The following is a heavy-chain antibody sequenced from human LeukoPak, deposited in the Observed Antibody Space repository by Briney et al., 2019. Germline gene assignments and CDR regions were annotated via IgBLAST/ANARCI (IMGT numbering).Heavy chain of an antibody. CDR1: GFTFSSYE. D-gene: IGHD1-26*01. CDR3: ARDEVGATTEFDY. CDR2: ISSSGSTM. V-gene: IGHV3-48*03. J-gene: IGHJ4*02. Sequence: PGGSLRLSCAASGFTFSSYEMNWVRQAPGKGLEWVSFISSSGSTMYYADSVKGRFTISRDNAKNSLYLQMNSLRAEDTAVYYCARDEVGATTEFDYWGQGTLVTVSS.